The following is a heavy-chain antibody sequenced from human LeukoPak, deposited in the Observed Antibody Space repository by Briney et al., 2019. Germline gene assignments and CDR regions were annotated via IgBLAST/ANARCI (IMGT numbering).Heavy chain of an antibody. J-gene: IGHJ3*02. V-gene: IGHV4-59*01. CDR1: GGSISSSY. D-gene: IGHD6-19*01. CDR3: ARDGWHAFDI. CDR2: IYNSGST. Sequence: PSETLSLTCTVSGGSISSSYWSWIRQPPGKGLEWIGHIYNSGSTNYNPSLKSRVTISVDTSKNQFSLKVNSVAAADTAVYYCARDGWHAFDIWGQGTMVTVSS.